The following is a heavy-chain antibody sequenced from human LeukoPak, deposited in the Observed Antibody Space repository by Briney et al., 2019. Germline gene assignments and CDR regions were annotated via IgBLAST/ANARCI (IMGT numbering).Heavy chain of an antibody. CDR1: GFTFSHNR. D-gene: IGHD3-9*01. V-gene: IGHV3-11*01. J-gene: IGHJ4*02. CDR3: ARNYPGGGGGGSFAWSPVF. Sequence: PGGSLRLSCAASGFTFSHNRMSWVRQDPGEGLEWVSYISTTGGTIYYADSVMGPFPISRDNATNAPYLLMNTLRVDDAAVSYSARNYPGGGGGGSFAWSPVFWGQGTLVTVSS. CDR2: ISTTGGTI.